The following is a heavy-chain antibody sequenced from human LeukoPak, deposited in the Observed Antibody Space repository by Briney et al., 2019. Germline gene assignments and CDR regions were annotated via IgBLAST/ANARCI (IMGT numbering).Heavy chain of an antibody. CDR2: IYSGGST. V-gene: IGHV3-53*01. CDR1: GFTVSSNY. D-gene: IGHD6-19*01. J-gene: IGHJ6*02. Sequence: GGSLRLSCAASGFTVSSNYMSWVRQAPGKGLEWVSVIYSGGSTYYADSVKGRFTISRDNSKNTLYLQMNSLRAEDTAVYYCAREAVADNYYYGMDVWGQGTTVTVSS. CDR3: AREAVADNYYYGMDV.